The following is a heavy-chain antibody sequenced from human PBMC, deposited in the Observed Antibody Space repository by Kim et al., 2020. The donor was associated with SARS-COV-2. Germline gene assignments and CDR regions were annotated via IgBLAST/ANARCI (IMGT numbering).Heavy chain of an antibody. V-gene: IGHV3-30*07. CDR3: AREYEPIAAAGRSYYGMDV. Sequence: KGRFTISKDNYKNTLYLQRNSLRAEDTAVYYCAREYEPIAAAGRSYYGMDVWGQGTTVTVSS. D-gene: IGHD6-13*01. J-gene: IGHJ6*02.